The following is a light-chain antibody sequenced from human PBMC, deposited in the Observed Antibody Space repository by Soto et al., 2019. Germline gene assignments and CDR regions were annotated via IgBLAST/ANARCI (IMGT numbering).Light chain of an antibody. CDR2: GAS. Sequence: DIQMTQSPSTLSASVGDRVTITCRASQSISSWLAWYQQKPGKVPKLLIYGASILQAGVPSRFSGSGSGTDFTLTISSLQPEDVATYYCQKYDSAPRSFGQGTKVEIK. CDR3: QKYDSAPRS. V-gene: IGKV1-27*01. CDR1: QSISSW. J-gene: IGKJ1*01.